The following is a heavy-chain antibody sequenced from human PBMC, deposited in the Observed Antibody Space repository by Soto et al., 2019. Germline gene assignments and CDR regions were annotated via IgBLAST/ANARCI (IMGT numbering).Heavy chain of an antibody. CDR1: GGSISSSSYY. Sequence: SETLSLTCTVSGGSISSSSYYWGWIRQPPGKGLEWIGRIYYSGSTYYNPSLKSRVTISVDTSKNQFSLKLSSVTAADTAVYYCARXGGSYGYSGHYYYGMDVWGQGTTVTVSS. D-gene: IGHD5-18*01. CDR2: IYYSGST. V-gene: IGHV4-39*01. CDR3: ARXGGSYGYSGHYYYGMDV. J-gene: IGHJ6*02.